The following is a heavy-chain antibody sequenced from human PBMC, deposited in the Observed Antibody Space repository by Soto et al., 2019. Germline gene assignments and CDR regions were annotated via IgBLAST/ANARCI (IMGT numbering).Heavy chain of an antibody. CDR3: ARCPMSTAYLHYYYMDV. J-gene: IGHJ6*03. CDR1: GGSISSYS. CDR2: VYNSGSS. D-gene: IGHD2-2*01. Sequence: QVQLQESGPGLVKPSETLSLTCTVSGGSISSYSWTWIRQPPGKGLEWIGYVYNSGSSSKNPSLTSRVTISIDTSENQFSLKLTSVTAADTAVYYCARCPMSTAYLHYYYMDVWGKGTTVTVSS. V-gene: IGHV4-59*13.